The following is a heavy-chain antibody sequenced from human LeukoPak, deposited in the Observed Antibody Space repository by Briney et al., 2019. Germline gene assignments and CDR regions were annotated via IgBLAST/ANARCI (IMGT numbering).Heavy chain of an antibody. D-gene: IGHD3-22*01. J-gene: IGHJ4*02. CDR3: AKDRTYHSDFSAYYFSPPLQQY. CDR2: IFGNTGST. Sequence: GGSLRLSCVASGFTFTNYAMSWVRQAPGKGLERVSGIFGNTGSTYYADSVKGRVTVSRDNSRNTVYLQMNSLRAEDTAVYYCAKDRTYHSDFSAYYFSPPLQQYWGQGTLVTVSS. V-gene: IGHV3-23*01. CDR1: GFTFTNYA.